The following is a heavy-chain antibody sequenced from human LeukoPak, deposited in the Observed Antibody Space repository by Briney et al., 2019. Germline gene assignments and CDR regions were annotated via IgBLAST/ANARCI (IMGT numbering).Heavy chain of an antibody. J-gene: IGHJ4*02. Sequence: ASVKVSCKASGYTFTNYALHWVRQAPGQRLEWMGWINAGNGSTKYSQKFQGRVTITRDTSASTAYMELSSLRSEDTAVYYCARYYGSGSYDYWGQGTLVTVSS. D-gene: IGHD3-10*01. V-gene: IGHV1-3*01. CDR2: INAGNGST. CDR1: GYTFTNYA. CDR3: ARYYGSGSYDY.